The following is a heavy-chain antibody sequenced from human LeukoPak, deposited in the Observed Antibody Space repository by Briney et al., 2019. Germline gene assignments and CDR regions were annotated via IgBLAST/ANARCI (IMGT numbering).Heavy chain of an antibody. CDR3: ARDYCSSTSCLFDY. Sequence: GGSLRVSCAASGFTVSSNYMSWVRQAPGKGLEWVSVVYSGGNTYYADFVKGRFTISRDNSKNTLYLQMNSLRAEDTAVYYCARDYCSSTSCLFDYWGQGTLVTVSS. V-gene: IGHV3-53*01. CDR1: GFTVSSNY. CDR2: VYSGGNT. J-gene: IGHJ4*02. D-gene: IGHD2-2*01.